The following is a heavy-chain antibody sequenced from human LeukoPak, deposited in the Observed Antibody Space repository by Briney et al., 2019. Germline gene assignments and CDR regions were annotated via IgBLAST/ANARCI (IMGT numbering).Heavy chain of an antibody. CDR2: INHVGST. J-gene: IGHJ4*02. CDR3: ALGGDFDY. V-gene: IGHV4-34*08. Sequence: GSLRLSCAASGFTFSSYAMHWVRQPPGKGLEWIGEINHVGSTNYNPSLKSRVTMSVDTSKTQFSLRLSSVTAADTAVYYCALGGDFDYWGQGTLVTVSS. D-gene: IGHD1-26*01. CDR1: GFTFSSYA.